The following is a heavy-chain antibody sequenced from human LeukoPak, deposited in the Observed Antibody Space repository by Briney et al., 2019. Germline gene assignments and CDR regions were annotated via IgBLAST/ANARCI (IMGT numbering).Heavy chain of an antibody. CDR2: ISVSAGST. V-gene: IGHV3-23*01. J-gene: IGHJ4*02. CDR3: AKDRPYNYDDNNSGIDY. Sequence: GGSLRLSCAASGFTFSTYAMSWVRQAPGKGLEWVSAISVSAGSTYYADSVKGRFTISRDNSKNTLYLQMNSLRAEDTAVYYCAKDRPYNYDDNNSGIDYWGQGTLVTVSS. CDR1: GFTFSTYA. D-gene: IGHD4-23*01.